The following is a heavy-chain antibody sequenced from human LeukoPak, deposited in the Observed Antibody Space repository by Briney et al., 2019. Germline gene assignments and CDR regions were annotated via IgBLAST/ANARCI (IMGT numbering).Heavy chain of an antibody. CDR2: IYSGGST. CDR1: GFTVSSNY. V-gene: IGHV3-66*01. D-gene: IGHD3-10*01. J-gene: IGHJ6*02. CDR3: ARRGDSGSYLPVDV. Sequence: GGSLRLSCAASGFTVSSNYMSWVRQAPGKGLEWVSVIYSGGSTYYADSVKGRFTISRDNSKNTLYLQMNSLRAEDTAVYYCARRGDSGSYLPVDVWGQGTTVTVSS.